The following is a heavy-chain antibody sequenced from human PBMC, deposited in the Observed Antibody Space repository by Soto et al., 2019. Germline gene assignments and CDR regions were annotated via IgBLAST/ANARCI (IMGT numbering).Heavy chain of an antibody. J-gene: IGHJ3*02. D-gene: IGHD1-1*01. CDR3: AAGTTRWAFDI. CDR1: GYTLTELS. CDR2: FDPEDGET. V-gene: IGHV1-24*01. Sequence: ASVKVSCKVSGYTLTELSMHWVRQAPGKGLEWMGGFDPEDGETIYAQKFQGRITMTEDTSTATAYMELSSLRSEDTAVYYCAAGTTRWAFDIWGQGTMVTVSS.